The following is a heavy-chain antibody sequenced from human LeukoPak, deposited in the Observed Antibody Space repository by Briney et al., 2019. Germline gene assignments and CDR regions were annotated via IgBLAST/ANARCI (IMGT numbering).Heavy chain of an antibody. D-gene: IGHD3-10*01. CDR1: GFAFSSYA. CDR2: ISGSGDNT. CDR3: ARGYGSGSLRHAFDI. V-gene: IGHV3-23*01. Sequence: GGSLRLSCAASGFAFSSYAMSWVRQPPGKGLEWVSGISGSGDNTYYADSVKGRFTVSRDNSKNTLYLQMNSLRAEDTAIYYCARGYGSGSLRHAFDIWGQGTMVTVSS. J-gene: IGHJ3*02.